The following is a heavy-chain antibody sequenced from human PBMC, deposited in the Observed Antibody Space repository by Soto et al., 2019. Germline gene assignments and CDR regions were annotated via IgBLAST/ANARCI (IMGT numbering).Heavy chain of an antibody. V-gene: IGHV4-34*01. CDR3: ATLGHYDFWSGFRKGNWFDP. CDR2: INHSGST. CDR1: GGSFIGYY. D-gene: IGHD3-3*01. Sequence: QVQLQQWGAGLLKPSETVSLTCAVYGGSFIGYYGTWIRQPPGKGLEWIGEINHSGSTNYNPSLKSRVTISADTSMNQFSLRLSSVTAAVTAVYYCATLGHYDFWSGFRKGNWFDPWGQGTLVTVSS. J-gene: IGHJ5*02.